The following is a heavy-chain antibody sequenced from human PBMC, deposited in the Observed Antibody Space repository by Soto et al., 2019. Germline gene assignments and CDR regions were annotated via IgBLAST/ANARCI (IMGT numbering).Heavy chain of an antibody. CDR1: GGTFSSYT. Sequence: QVQLVQSGAEVKEPGSSVKVSCKASGGTFSSYTISWVRQAPGQGHEWMGRIIPILDIANYAQKFQGRVTITADKSTSTAYMELSSLRSEDTAVYYCASSNTVTMGVGFDPWGQGTLVTVSS. V-gene: IGHV1-69*02. D-gene: IGHD4-17*01. J-gene: IGHJ5*02. CDR3: ASSNTVTMGVGFDP. CDR2: IIPILDIA.